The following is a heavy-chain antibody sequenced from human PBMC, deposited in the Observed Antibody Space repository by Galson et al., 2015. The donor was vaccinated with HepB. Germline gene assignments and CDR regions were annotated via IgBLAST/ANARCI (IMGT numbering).Heavy chain of an antibody. J-gene: IGHJ1*01. CDR3: TRARQYTYDSSGYEYFQH. V-gene: IGHV3-74*01. CDR2: INNDGSGT. D-gene: IGHD3-22*01. Sequence: SLRLSCAASGLTSSNYWMYWVRQAPGKGLVWVSRINNDGSGTNYADSVKGRFTISRDNAKNTLYLQMNSLGVEDTAVYYCTRARQYTYDSSGYEYFQHWGQGILVTVSS. CDR1: GLTSSNYW.